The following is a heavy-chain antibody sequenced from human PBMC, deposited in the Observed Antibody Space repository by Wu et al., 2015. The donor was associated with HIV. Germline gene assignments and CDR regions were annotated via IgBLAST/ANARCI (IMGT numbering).Heavy chain of an antibody. CDR1: GYTFTDYS. V-gene: IGHV1-2*02. Sequence: QVQLVQSGAEVKKPGASVKVSCKASGYTFTDYSIHWVRQAPGQGLEWMGWINPKTGGTSYAQKFHGRVIMTTDTSISTAYMELHSLRSDDGALYFCARELAYCVGDTCPLFFYWGQGTLVTVSS. D-gene: IGHD2-21*01. CDR2: INPKTGGT. CDR3: ARELAYCVGDTCPLFFY. J-gene: IGHJ1*01.